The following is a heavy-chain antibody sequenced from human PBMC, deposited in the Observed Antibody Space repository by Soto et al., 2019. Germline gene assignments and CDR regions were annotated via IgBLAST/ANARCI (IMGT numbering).Heavy chain of an antibody. D-gene: IGHD5-18*01. V-gene: IGHV3-30-3*01. Sequence: GGSLRLSCAASGFTFSTYAMPWVRQAPDKGLGWVSLISFDGSNKYYADSVTGRFTISRDNSENTLYLQMNGLRAEVTAVYYCARDGAADSYGYNAPKYWGQGTGVTVSS. CDR3: ARDGAADSYGYNAPKY. CDR1: GFTFSTYA. J-gene: IGHJ4*02. CDR2: ISFDGSNK.